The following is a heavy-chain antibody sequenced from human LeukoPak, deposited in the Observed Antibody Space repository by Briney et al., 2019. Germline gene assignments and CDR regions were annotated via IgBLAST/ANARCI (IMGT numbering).Heavy chain of an antibody. J-gene: IGHJ5*02. CDR2: IYYSGST. V-gene: IGHV4-59*01. CDR3: ARMKKPYSSSSKWFDP. CDR1: GGSISSYY. Sequence: SEPMFLTCTASGGSISSYYWSWIRQPPGKGLEWVAYIYYSGSTNYNPSLKSRVTISVVTSKNQFSLKLSSVTAADAAVYYCARMKKPYSSSSKWFDPWGQGTLVTVSS. D-gene: IGHD6-6*01.